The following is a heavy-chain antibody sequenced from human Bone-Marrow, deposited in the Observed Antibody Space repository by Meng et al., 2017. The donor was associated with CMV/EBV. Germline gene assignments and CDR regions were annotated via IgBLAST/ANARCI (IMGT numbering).Heavy chain of an antibody. V-gene: IGHV3-74*01. CDR2: INSDGSST. D-gene: IGHD2-2*01. CDR1: GFTFSSYW. Sequence: GGSLRLSCAASGFTFSSYWMHWVRQAPGKGLVWVSRINSDGSSTSYADSVKGRFTISRDNAKNTLYLQMNSLRAEDTAVYYCATRGRSLYNYIVVVPAADGPFDYWGQGTLVTVSS. CDR3: ATRGRSLYNYIVVVPAADGPFDY. J-gene: IGHJ4*02.